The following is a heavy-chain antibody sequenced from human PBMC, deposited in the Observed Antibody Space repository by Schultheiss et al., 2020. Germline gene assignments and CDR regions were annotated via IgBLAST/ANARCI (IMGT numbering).Heavy chain of an antibody. J-gene: IGHJ4*02. V-gene: IGHV4-39*01. D-gene: IGHD5-24*01. CDR3: VRVLDGDLTYSD. CDR1: GGSISSSSYY. Sequence: SETLSLTCTVSGGSISSSSYYWGWIRQPPGKGLEWIGTISSTGSTYYNPSLRSRVTISVDTSKNQFSLKLSSVTATDTAVYYCVRVLDGDLTYSDWGKGTLVTVSS. CDR2: ISSTGST.